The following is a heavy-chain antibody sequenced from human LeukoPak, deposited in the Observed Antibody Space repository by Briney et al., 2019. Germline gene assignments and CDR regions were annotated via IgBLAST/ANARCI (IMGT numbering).Heavy chain of an antibody. CDR2: IYPSGST. CDR1: GGSISSGSYY. CDR3: ARDTGDYGDPDAFDI. Sequence: PSETLSLTCTVSGGSISSGSYYWSWIRQPAGKGLEWIGRIYPSGSTNYNPSLKSRVTISVDTSKNQFSLRLSSVTAADTAVYYCARDTGDYGDPDAFDIWGQGTMVTVSS. V-gene: IGHV4-61*02. J-gene: IGHJ3*02. D-gene: IGHD4-17*01.